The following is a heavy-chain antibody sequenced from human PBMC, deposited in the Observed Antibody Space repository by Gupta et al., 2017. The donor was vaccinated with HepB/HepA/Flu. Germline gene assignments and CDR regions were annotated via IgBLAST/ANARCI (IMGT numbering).Heavy chain of an antibody. V-gene: IGHV3-66*01. D-gene: IGHD3-16*01. Sequence: EVQLVESGGALVQRGGSLRLSCVASGFTVSGSYMTWVRQAPGKGLEWVSIIYRGSSTKDYADSVKGRFTIARDRSKNTLFLQMNSLTAEETAIYYCGRVVSNEYVTDRGQGTLVTVSS. CDR3: GRVVSNEYVTD. CDR1: GFTVSGSY. CDR2: IYRGSSTK. J-gene: IGHJ4*02.